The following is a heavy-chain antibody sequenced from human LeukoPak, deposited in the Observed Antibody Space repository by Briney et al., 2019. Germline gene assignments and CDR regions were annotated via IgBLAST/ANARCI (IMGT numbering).Heavy chain of an antibody. D-gene: IGHD1-26*01. CDR3: ARDALLGAGMGCLDY. CDR1: GYTLTGLS. Sequence: GASVKVSCKVSGYTLTGLSVHWVRQAPRKGLEWMGNFDPKDGDTIYAQRFQGRVTMTRNTSISTAYMELSSLRSEDTAVYYCARDALLGAGMGCLDYWGQGTLVTVSS. V-gene: IGHV1-24*01. CDR2: FDPKDGDT. J-gene: IGHJ4*02.